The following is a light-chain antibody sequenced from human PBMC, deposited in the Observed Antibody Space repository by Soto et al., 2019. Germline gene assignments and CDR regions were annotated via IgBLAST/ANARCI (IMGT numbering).Light chain of an antibody. CDR1: NSNLGAGYD. V-gene: IGLV1-40*01. J-gene: IGLJ3*02. CDR2: GNR. Sequence: QSVLTQPPSVSGAPGQRATIYCTGNNSNLGAGYDVHRYQQLPGAAPKLVIFGNRNRSSGVHERFSGSKSGTSASLAITGLHAEDEADYYCQAYDYSLTAFVFGGGTKLTVL. CDR3: QAYDYSLTAFV.